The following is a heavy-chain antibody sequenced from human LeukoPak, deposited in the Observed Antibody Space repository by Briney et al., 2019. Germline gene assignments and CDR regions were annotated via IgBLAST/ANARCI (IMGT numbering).Heavy chain of an antibody. J-gene: IGHJ3*02. D-gene: IGHD3-10*01. Sequence: SQTLSLTCAISVDSVSSNSAAWNSISPSPSRGLEWLGRISYRSKCYPDYSVSVKSRITVNPDTSKNQFSLQLNSVTPEDTAVYYGAREFTVVGGVVNAFDIWGQGTMVTVSS. CDR3: AREFTVVGGVVNAFDI. CDR2: ISYRSKCYP. CDR1: VDSVSSNSAA. V-gene: IGHV6-1*01.